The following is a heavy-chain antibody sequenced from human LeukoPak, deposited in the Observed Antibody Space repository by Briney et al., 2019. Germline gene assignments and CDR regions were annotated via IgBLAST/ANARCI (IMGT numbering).Heavy chain of an antibody. Sequence: SETLSLTCSVSGGSLSTNYWSWIRQPAGKGLEWIGPIYISGSTNYNASLKRRVTMSVDTAKNQFSLKLRSVTAADTAVYYCARDDGLSDWFDPWGQGILVTVSS. D-gene: IGHD6-25*01. V-gene: IGHV4-4*07. CDR2: IYISGST. CDR3: ARDDGLSDWFDP. CDR1: GGSLSTNY. J-gene: IGHJ5*02.